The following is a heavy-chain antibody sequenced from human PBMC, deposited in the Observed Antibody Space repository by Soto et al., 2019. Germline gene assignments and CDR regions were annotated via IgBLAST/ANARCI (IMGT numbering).Heavy chain of an antibody. Sequence: SETLSLTCAVYGGYFSGYCWSWIRQPPGKGLEWIGEINHSGSTNYNPSLKSRVTISVDTSKNQFSLKLSSVTAADTAVYYCARGGKDIVLMVYAIGGYYFDYWGQGTLVTVSS. V-gene: IGHV4-34*01. J-gene: IGHJ4*02. CDR3: ARGGKDIVLMVYAIGGYYFDY. CDR1: GGYFSGYC. CDR2: INHSGST. D-gene: IGHD2-8*01.